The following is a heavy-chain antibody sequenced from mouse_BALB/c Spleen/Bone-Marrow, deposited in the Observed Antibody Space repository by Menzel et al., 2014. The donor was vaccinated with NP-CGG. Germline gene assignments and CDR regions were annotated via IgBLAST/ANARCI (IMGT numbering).Heavy chain of an antibody. CDR1: GFTFSDYG. CDR2: ISNLAYSI. V-gene: IGHV5-15*02. J-gene: IGHJ1*01. Sequence: EVKLVESGGGLVQPGGSRKLSCAAFGFTFSDYGMAWVRQAPGKGPEWVAFISNLAYSIYYADTVTGRFTISRENAKNTLYQEMSSLRPEDTAMYYCARDQVYYYGSSYGYFDVWGAGTTVTVSS. D-gene: IGHD1-1*01. CDR3: ARDQVYYYGSSYGYFDV.